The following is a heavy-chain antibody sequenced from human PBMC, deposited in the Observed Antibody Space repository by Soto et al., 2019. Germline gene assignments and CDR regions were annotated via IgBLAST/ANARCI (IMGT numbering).Heavy chain of an antibody. CDR1: GFTVSSNY. CDR2: IYSGGST. J-gene: IGHJ4*02. D-gene: IGHD3-22*01. Sequence: EVQLVETGGGLIQPGGSLRLSCAASGFTVSSNYMSWVRQAPGKGLEWVSVIYSGGSTYYADSVKGRFTISRDNSKNTLYLQMNSLRAEDTAVYYCARCYYWYYYDSSGYPPRPSFDYWGQGTLVTVSS. CDR3: ARCYYWYYYDSSGYPPRPSFDY. V-gene: IGHV3-53*02.